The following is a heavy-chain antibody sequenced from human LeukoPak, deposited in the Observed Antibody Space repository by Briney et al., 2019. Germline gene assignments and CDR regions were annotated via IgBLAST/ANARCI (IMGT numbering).Heavy chain of an antibody. CDR3: ARDRVVVPAAFDY. J-gene: IGHJ4*02. Sequence: ASVKVSCKASGYTFTAYYMHWVRQAPGQGLEWMGWINPNSGGTNYAQRFQGRVTMTRDTSISTAYMELSRLRSDDTAVYYCARDRVVVPAAFDYWGQGTLVTVSS. V-gene: IGHV1-2*02. D-gene: IGHD2-2*01. CDR2: INPNSGGT. CDR1: GYTFTAYY.